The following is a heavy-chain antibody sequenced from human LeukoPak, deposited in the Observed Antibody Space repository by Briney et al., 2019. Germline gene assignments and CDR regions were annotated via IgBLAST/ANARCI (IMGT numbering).Heavy chain of an antibody. Sequence: GASVKVSCKVSGYTLTELSTHWVRQAPGKGLEWMGGFDPEDGETIYAQKFQGRVTMTEDTSTDTAYMELSSLRSEDTAVYYCATVLGVVIEDAFDIWGQGTMVTVSS. D-gene: IGHD3-3*01. V-gene: IGHV1-24*01. CDR2: FDPEDGET. CDR1: GYTLTELS. CDR3: ATVLGVVIEDAFDI. J-gene: IGHJ3*02.